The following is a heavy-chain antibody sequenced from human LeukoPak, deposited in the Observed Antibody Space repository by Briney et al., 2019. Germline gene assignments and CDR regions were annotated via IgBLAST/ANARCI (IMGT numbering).Heavy chain of an antibody. V-gene: IGHV3-66*01. J-gene: IGHJ4*02. CDR2: IYSGGST. D-gene: IGHD6-19*01. Sequence: AGGSLRLSCAASGFTVSSTYMYWVRQAPGKGLEWVSVIYSGGSTYYADSMKGRFTISRDNSKNTLYLQMNSLRAEDTAVYYCARRRGSGWCLDYWGQGTLVTVSS. CDR3: ARRRGSGWCLDY. CDR1: GFTVSSTY.